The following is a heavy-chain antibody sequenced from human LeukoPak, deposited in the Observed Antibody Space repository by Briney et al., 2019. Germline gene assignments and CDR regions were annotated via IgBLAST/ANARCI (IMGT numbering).Heavy chain of an antibody. CDR1: GFTFRTYW. CDR2: IKQDGNEK. CDR3: ARDSKWFFSANYYFDY. Sequence: GGSLRLSCAASGFTFRTYWMSWVRQAPGKGLEWVANIKQDGNEKYYVDSVKGRFTISRNNAKNSLYLYMNSLRADDTAVYYCARDSKWFFSANYYFDYWGQGTLVTVSS. V-gene: IGHV3-7*01. J-gene: IGHJ4*02. D-gene: IGHD3-22*01.